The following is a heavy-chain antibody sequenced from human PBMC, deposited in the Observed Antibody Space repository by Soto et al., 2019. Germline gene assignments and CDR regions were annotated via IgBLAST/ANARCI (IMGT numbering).Heavy chain of an antibody. CDR3: ARMVARGYYYYYGMDV. CDR1: GGSISSYY. J-gene: IGHJ6*02. V-gene: IGHV4-59*01. Sequence: SETLSLTCTVSGGSISSYYWSWIRQPPGKGLEWIGYIYYSGSTNYNPSLKSRVTISVDTSKNQFSLKLSSVTAADTAVYYCARMVARGYYYYYGMDVWGQGTTVTVSS. CDR2: IYYSGST. D-gene: IGHD5-12*01.